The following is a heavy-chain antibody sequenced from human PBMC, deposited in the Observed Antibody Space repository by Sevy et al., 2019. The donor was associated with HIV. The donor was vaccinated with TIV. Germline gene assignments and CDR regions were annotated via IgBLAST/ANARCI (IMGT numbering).Heavy chain of an antibody. D-gene: IGHD1-26*01. V-gene: IGHV4-59*01. J-gene: IGHJ3*02. Sequence: SETLSLTCSVSGGSISGNFWTWIRQPPGKGLEWIGYIYYSGSTNSNPSLKSRVSISLDTSKNQFSLRLNSVTAAETDVYYCESGSGSYYDAFHIWGQGTMVTVSS. CDR3: ESGSGSYYDAFHI. CDR2: IYYSGST. CDR1: GGSISGNF.